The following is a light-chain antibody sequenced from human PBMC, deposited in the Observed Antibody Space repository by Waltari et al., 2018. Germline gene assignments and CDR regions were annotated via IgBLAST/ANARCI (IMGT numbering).Light chain of an antibody. Sequence: QTVVTQEPSLSVSPGGTVTLTCVLSSGSVSSTSYVSWYQQRQGQTPRTLVYKSNIRSSGVPDRFSGSSLGNKAALIITGAQADDECDYYCLVYMGSGIWVFGGGTKLTVL. CDR2: KSN. CDR1: SGSVSSTSY. CDR3: LVYMGSGIWV. V-gene: IGLV8-61*01. J-gene: IGLJ3*02.